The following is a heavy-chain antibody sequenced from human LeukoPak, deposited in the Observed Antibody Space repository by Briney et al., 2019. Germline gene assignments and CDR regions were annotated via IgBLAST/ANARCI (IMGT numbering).Heavy chain of an antibody. J-gene: IGHJ4*02. CDR2: INPSGGST. CDR1: GYTFTSYY. CDR3: ARDQSRARYLDQ. Sequence: ASVKVSCKASGYTFTSYYMHWVRQAPGQGLEWMGIINPSGGSTSYAQKFQGRVTMTRDTSTSTAYMELSSLKSEDTAVYFCARDQSRARYLDQWGQGTLVTVSS. V-gene: IGHV1-46*01.